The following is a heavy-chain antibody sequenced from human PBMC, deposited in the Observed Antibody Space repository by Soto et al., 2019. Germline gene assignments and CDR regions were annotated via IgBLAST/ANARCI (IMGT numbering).Heavy chain of an antibody. Sequence: QVQLVQSGAEVKKPGSSVKVSCKASGGTFSSYAISWVRQAPGQGLEWMGGIIPIFGTANYAQKFQGRVTITADDFTSTGYRELSILKPEDKAVDYCAGGVVVGATFYYYGIDDWCQGPTVTVSS. CDR1: GGTFSSYA. J-gene: IGHJ6*02. CDR3: AGGVVVGATFYYYGIDD. V-gene: IGHV1-69*01. CDR2: IIPIFGTA. D-gene: IGHD1-26*01.